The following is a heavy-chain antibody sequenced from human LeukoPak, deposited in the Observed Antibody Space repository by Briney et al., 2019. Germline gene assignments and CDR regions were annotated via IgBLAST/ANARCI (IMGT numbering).Heavy chain of an antibody. CDR3: AREDGDSSGWYDTCFDY. CDR1: GSIFSNAW. J-gene: IGHJ4*02. Sequence: GSLRLSCAASGSIFSNAWMNWVRQAPGKGLEWVAVISYDGSNKYYADSVKGRFTISRDNSKNTLYLQMNSLRAEDTAVYYCAREDGDSSGWYDTCFDYWGQGTLVTVSS. D-gene: IGHD6-19*01. CDR2: ISYDGSNK. V-gene: IGHV3-30-3*01.